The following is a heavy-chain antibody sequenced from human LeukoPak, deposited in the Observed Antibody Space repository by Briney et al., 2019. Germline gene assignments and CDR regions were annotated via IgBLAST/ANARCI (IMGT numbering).Heavy chain of an antibody. Sequence: SETLSLTCTVSGGSISSYYWSWIRQPAGKGLEWIGHIYTSGSTNYNPSLKSRVTMSVDTSKNQFSLKLSSVTAADTAVYYVAGDNEMMSSYYCGMDVWGQGTTVTVSS. V-gene: IGHV4-4*07. CDR3: AGDNEMMSSYYCGMDV. J-gene: IGHJ6*02. CDR1: GGSISSYY. CDR2: IYTSGST. D-gene: IGHD5-24*01.